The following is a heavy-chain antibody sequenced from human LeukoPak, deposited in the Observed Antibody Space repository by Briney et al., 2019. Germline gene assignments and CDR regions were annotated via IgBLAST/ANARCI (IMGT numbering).Heavy chain of an antibody. V-gene: IGHV3-7*04. D-gene: IGHD6-19*01. CDR1: GFTFSTYS. Sequence: GGSLRLSCAASGFTFSTYSMNWVRQAPGQGLEWVATINQDGSQKNYVDSVKGRFIISRDNAKTSLDLQMNSLGAEDTAVYYCTRGAWYSDYWGQGALVTVSS. J-gene: IGHJ4*02. CDR2: INQDGSQK. CDR3: TRGAWYSDY.